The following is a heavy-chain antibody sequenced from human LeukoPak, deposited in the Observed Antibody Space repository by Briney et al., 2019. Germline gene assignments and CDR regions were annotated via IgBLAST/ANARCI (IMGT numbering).Heavy chain of an antibody. CDR2: MNPNSGNT. CDR3: ATHFSSGYYYFDY. J-gene: IGHJ4*02. V-gene: IGHV1-8*01. Sequence: ASVKVSCKASGYTFTSYDINWVRQATGQGLEWMGWMNPNSGNTGYAQKFQGRVTITADESTSTAYMELSSLRSEDTAVYYCATHFSSGYYYFDYWGQGTLVTVSS. D-gene: IGHD3-22*01. CDR1: GYTFTSYD.